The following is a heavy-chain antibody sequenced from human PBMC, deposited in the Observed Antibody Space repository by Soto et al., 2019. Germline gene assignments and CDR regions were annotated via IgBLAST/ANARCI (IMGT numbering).Heavy chain of an antibody. J-gene: IGHJ4*02. V-gene: IGHV1-8*01. Sequence: QVQLVQSGAEVKKPGASVKVSCKASGYTFTSYDINWVRQATGQGLEWMGWMNPNSGNTGYAQKFQGRVTMTRNTSISTAYRERSSLGSEDTAVYYCARADYYDRSGYLLPCGYWGQGTLVTVSS. CDR2: MNPNSGNT. CDR1: GYTFTSYD. CDR3: ARADYYDRSGYLLPCGY. D-gene: IGHD3-22*01.